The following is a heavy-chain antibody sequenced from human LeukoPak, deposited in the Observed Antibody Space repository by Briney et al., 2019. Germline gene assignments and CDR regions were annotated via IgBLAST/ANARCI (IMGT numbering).Heavy chain of an antibody. J-gene: IGHJ4*02. CDR3: ARTIFGVVTILPFDY. D-gene: IGHD3-3*01. V-gene: IGHV4-39*01. CDR1: GFTFSSYSMN. Sequence: PGGSLRLSCAASGFTFSSYSMNWVRQPPGKGLEWIGSIYYSGSTYYNPSLKSRVTISVDTSKNQFSLKLSSVTAADTAVYYCARTIFGVVTILPFDYWGQGTLVTISS. CDR2: IYYSGST.